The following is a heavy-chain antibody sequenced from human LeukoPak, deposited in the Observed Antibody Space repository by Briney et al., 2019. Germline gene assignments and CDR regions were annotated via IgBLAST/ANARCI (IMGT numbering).Heavy chain of an antibody. J-gene: IGHJ4*02. D-gene: IGHD1-1*01. V-gene: IGHV3-30*18. CDR1: GFTFSSYG. CDR2: ISYDGSNK. CDR3: AKDGTGALDY. Sequence: GGSLRLSCAASGFTFSSYGMHWVRQAPGKGLEWVAVISYDGSNKYYADSVKGRFTISRDNSKNTLYLQMNSLRAEDTAVYYCAKDGTGALDYWGQGTLVTVSS.